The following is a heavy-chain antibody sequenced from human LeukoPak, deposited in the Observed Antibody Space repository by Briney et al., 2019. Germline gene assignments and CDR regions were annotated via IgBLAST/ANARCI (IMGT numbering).Heavy chain of an antibody. CDR2: IIPIFGTA. J-gene: IGHJ4*02. D-gene: IGHD2-2*01. V-gene: IGHV1-69*13. Sequence: SVKVSCKASGGTFSSYAISWVRQAPGQGLEWMGGIIPIFGTANYAQKFQGRVTITADESTSTAYMELSSLRSEDTAVYYCARDYQRQLYLYYFDYWGQGTLVTVSS. CDR1: GGTFSSYA. CDR3: ARDYQRQLYLYYFDY.